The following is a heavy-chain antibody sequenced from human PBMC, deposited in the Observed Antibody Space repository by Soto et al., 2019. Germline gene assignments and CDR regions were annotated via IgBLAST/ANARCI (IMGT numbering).Heavy chain of an antibody. Sequence: SETLSLTCTVSGGSISSYYWSWIRQPPGKGLEWIGYIHYSGSTNYNPSLKSRVTISGDTSKNQFSLKLSSVTAADPAVYYCARGHYDFWSGYFATVDFWGQGILVTVSS. CDR1: GGSISSYY. J-gene: IGHJ4*02. V-gene: IGHV4-59*08. D-gene: IGHD3-3*01. CDR3: ARGHYDFWSGYFATVDF. CDR2: IHYSGST.